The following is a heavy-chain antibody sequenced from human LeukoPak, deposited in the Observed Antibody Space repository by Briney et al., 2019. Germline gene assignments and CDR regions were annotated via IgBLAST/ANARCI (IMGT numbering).Heavy chain of an antibody. J-gene: IGHJ4*02. V-gene: IGHV4-39*01. CDR1: GGSISGSSYY. D-gene: IGHD3-16*01. Sequence: RPSETLSLTCTVSGGSISGSSYYWGWIRQPPGKGLEWIGSIYYSGSTYYNPSLKSRVTISVDTSKNQFSLKLSSVTAADTAVYYCAEEGGDYWGQGTLVTVSS. CDR3: AEEGGDY. CDR2: IYYSGST.